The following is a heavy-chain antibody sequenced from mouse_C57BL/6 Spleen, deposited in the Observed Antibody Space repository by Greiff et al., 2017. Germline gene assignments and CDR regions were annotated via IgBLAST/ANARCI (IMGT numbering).Heavy chain of an antibody. CDR2: ISSGSSTI. V-gene: IGHV5-17*01. CDR1: GFTFSDYG. J-gene: IGHJ4*01. Sequence: EVQVVESGGGLVKPGGSLKLSCAASGFTFSDYGMHWVRQAPEKGLEWVAYISSGSSTIYYADTVKGRFTISRDNAKNTLFLQMTSLRSEDTAMYYCARRYYDYAMDYWGQGTSVTVSS. D-gene: IGHD2-4*01. CDR3: ARRYYDYAMDY.